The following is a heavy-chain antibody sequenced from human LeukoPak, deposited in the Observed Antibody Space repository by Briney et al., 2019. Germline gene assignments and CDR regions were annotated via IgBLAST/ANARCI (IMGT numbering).Heavy chain of an antibody. CDR2: ISSRSSTI. CDR1: GFTFSSYS. V-gene: IGHV3-48*01. D-gene: IGHD2-2*01. J-gene: IGHJ4*02. CDR3: ARALGYCSSTSCYYFDN. Sequence: GGSLRLSCAASGFTFSSYSMNWVRQAPGKGLEWASYISSRSSTIYYADSVKGRFTISRDNAKNSLYLQMNGLRAEDSAVYYCARALGYCSSTSCYYFDNWGQGTLVTVSS.